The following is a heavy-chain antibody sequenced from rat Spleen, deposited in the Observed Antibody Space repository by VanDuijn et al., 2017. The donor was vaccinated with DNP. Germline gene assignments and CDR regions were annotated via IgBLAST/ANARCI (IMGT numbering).Heavy chain of an antibody. CDR1: GFTFSNYG. D-gene: IGHD3-8*01. V-gene: IGHV5-31*01. CDR3: TSNPHIRTAAPFDY. Sequence: EVQLVGSGGGSVQSGRSLKLSCAASGFTFSNYGMAWVRQAPGKGLEWVASITNTGDGSYYSDSVKGRFSISRDNAKSTLYLQVNSLRSEDTATYYCTSNPHIRTAAPFDYWGQGVMVTVSS. J-gene: IGHJ2*01. CDR2: ITNTGDGS.